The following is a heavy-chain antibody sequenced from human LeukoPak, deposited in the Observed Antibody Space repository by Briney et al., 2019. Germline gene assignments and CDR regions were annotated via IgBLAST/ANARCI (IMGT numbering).Heavy chain of an antibody. D-gene: IGHD5-12*01. Sequence: GASVKVSCKVSVYTLTELSMHWVRQAPGKGREWMGGFDPEDGETIYAQKFQGRVHMTEDTTTDTAYVELCRLRSEDTAVYYCVKVQGRGYDKWWYFDYWGQGTLVTVSS. CDR3: VKVQGRGYDKWWYFDY. CDR1: VYTLTELS. CDR2: FDPEDGET. J-gene: IGHJ4*02. V-gene: IGHV1-24*01.